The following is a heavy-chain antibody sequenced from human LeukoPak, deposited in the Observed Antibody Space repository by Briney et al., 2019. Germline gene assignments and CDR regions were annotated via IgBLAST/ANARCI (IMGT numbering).Heavy chain of an antibody. V-gene: IGHV3-74*01. CDR2: INNDGSST. Sequence: GGSLRPSCAASGFIFSDHWMHWVRQAPGKGLVWLSRINNDGSSTIYADSVKGRFTFSRDNAENTLFLEMSSLRVEDTAVYYCVRERNNFWSGHHSIFDSWGQGTLVTVSS. J-gene: IGHJ4*02. D-gene: IGHD3-3*01. CDR3: VRERNNFWSGHHSIFDS. CDR1: GFIFSDHW.